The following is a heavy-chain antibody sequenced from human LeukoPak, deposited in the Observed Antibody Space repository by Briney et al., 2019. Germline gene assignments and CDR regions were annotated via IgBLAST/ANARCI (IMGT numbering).Heavy chain of an antibody. CDR3: ACRSGIAVAGTALGAFDV. V-gene: IGHV3-30*03. Sequence: GGSPRLSCAASGFTFSSYGMHWVRQAPGKGLEWVAVISYDGSNKYYADSVKGRFTISRDNSKNTLYLQMNSLRAEDTAVYYCACRSGIAVAGTALGAFDVWGQGTMVTVSS. CDR1: GFTFSSYG. J-gene: IGHJ3*01. CDR2: ISYDGSNK. D-gene: IGHD6-19*01.